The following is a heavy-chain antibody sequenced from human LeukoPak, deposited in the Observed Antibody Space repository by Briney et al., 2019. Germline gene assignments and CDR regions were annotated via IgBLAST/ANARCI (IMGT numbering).Heavy chain of an antibody. V-gene: IGHV5-51*01. Sequence: GESLKISCKGSGYNFTNYWIGWVRQMSGKGLEWMGIIYPGDSDVRYSPSFQGQVTISADKSITTAYLQWRSLKASDTAMYYCASLGHTYGFAFDVWGQGTMVTVSS. D-gene: IGHD5-18*01. CDR3: ASLGHTYGFAFDV. J-gene: IGHJ3*01. CDR2: IYPGDSDV. CDR1: GYNFTNYW.